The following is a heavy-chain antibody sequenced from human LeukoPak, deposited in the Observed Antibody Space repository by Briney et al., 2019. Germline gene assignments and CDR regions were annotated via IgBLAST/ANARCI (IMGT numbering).Heavy chain of an antibody. J-gene: IGHJ4*02. CDR3: ARGVDVWGGYRQYYFDY. D-gene: IGHD3-16*02. Sequence: GGSLRLSCAASGFTFSNYAMSWVRQAPGKGLEWVSTISSSGGSTYYADSVKGRFTISRDKSKNTLYLQMNGLRAEDKAVYYCARGVDVWGGYRQYYFDYCVQGTLVSVSP. CDR2: ISSSGGST. CDR1: GFTFSNYA. V-gene: IGHV3-23*01.